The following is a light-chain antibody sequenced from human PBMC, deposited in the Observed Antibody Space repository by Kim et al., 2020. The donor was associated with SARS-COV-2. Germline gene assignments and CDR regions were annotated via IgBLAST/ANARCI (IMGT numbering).Light chain of an antibody. Sequence: IVMTQSPATLSVSPGERATFSCRASQSLNSNLAWYQQKPGQAPRLLIYGTSTRATGIPARFSGSGSGTEFTITISSLQSEDFAVYYCQQYNNWLTFGGGTKVDIK. CDR3: QQYNNWLT. CDR2: GTS. V-gene: IGKV3-15*01. J-gene: IGKJ4*01. CDR1: QSLNSN.